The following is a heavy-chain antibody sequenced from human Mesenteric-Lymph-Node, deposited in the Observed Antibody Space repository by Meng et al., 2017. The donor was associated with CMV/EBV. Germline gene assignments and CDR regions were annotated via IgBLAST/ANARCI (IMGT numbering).Heavy chain of an antibody. Sequence: SETLSLTCAVYGGSFSGYYWSWIRQPPGKGLEWIGEINHSGSTNYNPSLKRRVTISVDTSKNQFSLKLSSVTAADTAVYYCARGAGYYDFWSGYYHNWFDPWGQGTLVTVSS. CDR2: INHSGST. CDR1: GGSFSGYY. CDR3: ARGAGYYDFWSGYYHNWFDP. D-gene: IGHD3-3*01. V-gene: IGHV4-34*01. J-gene: IGHJ5*02.